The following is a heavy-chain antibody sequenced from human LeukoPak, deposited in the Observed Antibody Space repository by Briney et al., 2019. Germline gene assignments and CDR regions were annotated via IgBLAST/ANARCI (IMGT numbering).Heavy chain of an antibody. Sequence: PGGSLRLSCAASGFTFDDYAMHWVRQAPGKGLEWVSGISWNSGSIGYADSVKGRFTISRDNAKNSLYLQMNSLRAEDTALYYCAKAGNSGYDWFDYWGQGTLVTVSS. CDR2: ISWNSGSI. CDR3: AKAGNSGYDWFDY. V-gene: IGHV3-9*01. D-gene: IGHD5-12*01. J-gene: IGHJ4*02. CDR1: GFTFDDYA.